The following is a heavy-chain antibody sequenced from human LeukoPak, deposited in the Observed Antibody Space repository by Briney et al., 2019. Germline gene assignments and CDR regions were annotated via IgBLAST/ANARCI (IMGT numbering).Heavy chain of an antibody. J-gene: IGHJ3*02. CDR2: IRGSGGST. D-gene: IGHD3-22*01. V-gene: IGHV3-23*01. Sequence: GGSLRLSCAASGFTFSSYAMSWVRQAPGKGLEWVSAIRGSGGSTYYADSVKGRFTISRDNSKNTLYLQMNSLRAEDTAVYYCAKDLTTYYYDSSGYYYGGGAFDIWGQGTMVTVSS. CDR1: GFTFSSYA. CDR3: AKDLTTYYYDSSGYYYGGGAFDI.